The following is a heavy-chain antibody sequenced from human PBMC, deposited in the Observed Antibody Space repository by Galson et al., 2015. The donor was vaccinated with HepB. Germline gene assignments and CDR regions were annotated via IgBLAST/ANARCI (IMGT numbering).Heavy chain of an antibody. V-gene: IGHV3-7*01. CDR3: ARDRSFRYDYIWGSYPGGAFDI. J-gene: IGHJ3*02. CDR2: IKQDGSEK. D-gene: IGHD3-16*02. CDR1: GFTFSSYW. Sequence: SLRLSCAASGFTFSSYWMSWVRQAPGKGLEWVANIKQDGSEKYYVDSVKGRFTISRDNAKNSLYLQMNSLRAEDTAVYYCARDRSFRYDYIWGSYPGGAFDIWGQGTMVTVSS.